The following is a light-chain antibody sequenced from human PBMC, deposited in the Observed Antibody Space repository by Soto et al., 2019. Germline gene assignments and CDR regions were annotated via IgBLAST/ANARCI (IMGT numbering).Light chain of an antibody. Sequence: ALTQPASVSRSPGQSITISCTGTSSDVGGYNYVSWYQQHPGKAPKLMIYEVSNRPSGDSNRFSGSKSGNTASLTISGLQAEDEADYYCSSYTSSSTQVFGTGTKVTVL. CDR1: SSDVGGYNY. CDR3: SSYTSSSTQV. J-gene: IGLJ1*01. V-gene: IGLV2-14*01. CDR2: EVS.